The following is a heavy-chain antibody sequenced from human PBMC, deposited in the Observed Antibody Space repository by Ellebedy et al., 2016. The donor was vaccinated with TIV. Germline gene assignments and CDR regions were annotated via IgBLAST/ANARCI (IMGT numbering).Heavy chain of an antibody. V-gene: IGHV3-48*04. CDR1: GFTFTSHS. D-gene: IGHD5-12*01. J-gene: IGHJ5*02. Sequence: PGGSLRLSCATSGFTFTSHSMNWVRQAPGKGLEWIAFISVGGGNIYYAASVRGRFTISRDNAKNSLYLQMNLLTVDDTAVYYCARSAVPGYESFNWFDPWGQGTLVTVSS. CDR3: ARSAVPGYESFNWFDP. CDR2: ISVGGGNI.